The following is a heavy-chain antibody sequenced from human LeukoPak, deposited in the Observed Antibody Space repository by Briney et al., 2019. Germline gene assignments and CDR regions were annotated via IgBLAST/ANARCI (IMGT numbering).Heavy chain of an antibody. CDR1: GFTFRTSP. D-gene: IGHD4-11*01. J-gene: IGHJ4*02. CDR2: ISYDGKIK. Sequence: GGSLRLSCAASGFTFRTSPMHWVRQAPGKGLEWVAVISYDGKIKVYADSVKGRFTISRDNAKNSLYLQMNSLRAEDTAVYYCARDGASYSNYEGNFDYWGQGTLVTVSS. CDR3: ARDGASYSNYEGNFDY. V-gene: IGHV3-30*04.